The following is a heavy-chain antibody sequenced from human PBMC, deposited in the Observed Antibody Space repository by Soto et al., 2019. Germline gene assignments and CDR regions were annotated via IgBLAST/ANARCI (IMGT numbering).Heavy chain of an antibody. D-gene: IGHD4-17*01. J-gene: IGHJ4*02. Sequence: ETLSLTCTVSGSSISPFYWSWIRQPPGRGLEWIGYIYYTGSTKYNPSLKSRVTLSLGTSRNQLSLKLSSVTAADTAVYFCTRVGGYYGDYPNFDYWGPGTLVTVSS. CDR2: IYYTGST. V-gene: IGHV4-59*01. CDR3: TRVGGYYGDYPNFDY. CDR1: GSSISPFY.